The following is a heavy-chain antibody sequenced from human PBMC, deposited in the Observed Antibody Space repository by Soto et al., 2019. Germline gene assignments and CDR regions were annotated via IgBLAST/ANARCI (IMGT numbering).Heavy chain of an antibody. CDR1: GGSISSGGYY. Sequence: QVQLQESGPGLVKPSQTLSLSCTVSGGSISSGGYYWTWIRQHPGKGLEWIGYIYYSGGTHYNPSLKSRVTISLDTSKPQFSLKLTYVTAADTAVYYCATGDGYPDYWGQGTLVTVSS. CDR2: IYYSGGT. V-gene: IGHV4-31*03. J-gene: IGHJ4*02. D-gene: IGHD2-21*01. CDR3: ATGDGYPDY.